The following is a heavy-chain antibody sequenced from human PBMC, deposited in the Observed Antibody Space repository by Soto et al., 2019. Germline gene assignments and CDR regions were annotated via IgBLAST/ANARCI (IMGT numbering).Heavy chain of an antibody. D-gene: IGHD3-10*01. CDR3: ARDQGALLWFGELLASDY. J-gene: IGHJ4*02. Sequence: QVQLVQSGAEVKKPGASVKVSCKASGYTFPNYAIHWVHQAPGQRLEWMGWITAGDGNTKYSQKFQGRVTITRDTSASTAYMELRSLRSDDTAVYYCARDQGALLWFGELLASDYWGQGTLVTVSS. CDR1: GYTFPNYA. V-gene: IGHV1-3*01. CDR2: ITAGDGNT.